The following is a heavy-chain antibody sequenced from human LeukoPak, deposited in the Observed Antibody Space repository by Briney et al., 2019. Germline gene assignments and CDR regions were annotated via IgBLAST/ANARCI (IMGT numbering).Heavy chain of an antibody. Sequence: SVKVSCKASGGTFSSYAISWVRQAPGQGLEWMGGIIPIFGTANYAQKFQGRVTITADESTSTAYMELSSLRSEDTAVYYCARVLYYYYYMDVWGKGTTVTVSS. CDR2: IIPIFGTA. V-gene: IGHV1-69*13. J-gene: IGHJ6*03. CDR1: GGTFSSYA. CDR3: ARVLYYYYYMDV.